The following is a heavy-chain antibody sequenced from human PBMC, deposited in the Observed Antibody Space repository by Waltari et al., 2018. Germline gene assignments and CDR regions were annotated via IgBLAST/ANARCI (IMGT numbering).Heavy chain of an antibody. V-gene: IGHV4-4*07. CDR2: IYTSGST. Sequence: QVQLQESGPGLVKPSETLSLTCTVSGGSISSYYWSWIRQPAGKGLEWIGRIYTSGSTNDNPSLKSRVTMSVDTSKNQFSLKLSSVTAADTAVYYCARDQRGVTPNEHDAFDIWGQGTMVTVSS. J-gene: IGHJ3*02. D-gene: IGHD1-1*01. CDR1: GGSISSYY. CDR3: ARDQRGVTPNEHDAFDI.